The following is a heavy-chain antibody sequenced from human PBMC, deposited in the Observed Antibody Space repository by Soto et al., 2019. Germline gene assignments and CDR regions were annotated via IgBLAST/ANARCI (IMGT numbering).Heavy chain of an antibody. D-gene: IGHD1-26*01. CDR1: GFTFRRDW. J-gene: IGHJ4*02. CDR3: SGGVGDAV. Sequence: EEQLVESGGGLVQPGGSLRLSCAISGFTFRRDWMNWVRQAPGKGLEWVAHVNQDGTQKYYVDSVKGRFTIFRDNVKNSLYLQMNGLRVEDTAVYYCSGGVGDAVWGQGTLVTVSS. CDR2: VNQDGTQK. V-gene: IGHV3-7*04.